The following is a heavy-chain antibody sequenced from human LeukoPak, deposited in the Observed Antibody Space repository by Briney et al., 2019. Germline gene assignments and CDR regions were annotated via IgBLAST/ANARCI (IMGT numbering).Heavy chain of an antibody. J-gene: IGHJ4*02. CDR3: ARDEGYSGYDFDY. CDR2: ISSSSSTI. Sequence: GSLRLSCAASGFTFSSYSMNWVRQAPGKGLEWVSYISSSSSTIYYADSVKGRFTISRDNAKNSLYLQMNSLRAEDTAVYYCARDEGYSGYDFDYWGQGTLVTVSS. V-gene: IGHV3-48*01. D-gene: IGHD5-12*01. CDR1: GFTFSSYS.